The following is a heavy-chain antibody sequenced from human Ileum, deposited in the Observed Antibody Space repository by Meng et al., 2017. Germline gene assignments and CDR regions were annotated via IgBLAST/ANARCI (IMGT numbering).Heavy chain of an antibody. J-gene: IGHJ4*02. V-gene: IGHV3-21*02. D-gene: IGHD4-23*01. CDR2: ITRSGRFI. Sequence: EVLLVESGCGLVKPGRSLRLSCAASGFSFSTYTMHWVRQAPGKGLEWVSSITRSGRFIFYADSVKGRFTISRDNAKSSLYLQMNSLRDGDTAVYYCANELRYYFEYWGQGALVTVSS. CDR1: GFSFSTYT. CDR3: ANELRYYFEY.